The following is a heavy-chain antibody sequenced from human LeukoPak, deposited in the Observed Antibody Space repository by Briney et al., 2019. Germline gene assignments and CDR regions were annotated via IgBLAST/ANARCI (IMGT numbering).Heavy chain of an antibody. CDR3: ARQEGSGSYYSY. CDR1: RYGFTTYW. CDR2: ISPDDSEI. Sequence: GLSLPFSSHGPRYGFTTYWTAWARPMPGRGREWSGIISPDDSEIRYSPSFRGQVTISADKSISTAYLQWSRLKASDTAIYYCARQEGSGSYYSYWGQGTLVTVSS. J-gene: IGHJ4*02. V-gene: IGHV5-51*01. D-gene: IGHD1-26*01.